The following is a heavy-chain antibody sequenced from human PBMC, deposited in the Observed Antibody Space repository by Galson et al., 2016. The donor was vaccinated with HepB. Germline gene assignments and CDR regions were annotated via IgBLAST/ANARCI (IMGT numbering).Heavy chain of an antibody. J-gene: IGHJ6*04. D-gene: IGHD1/OR15-1a*01. V-gene: IGHV3-9*01. CDR2: ISDSGGNI. CDR1: GFIFDGYA. CDR3: AKRGTAACTLHYYFALDC. Sequence: SLRLSCAASGFIFDGYAIPWVRQVPGKGLEWVSAISDSGGNIDYADSVKGRFTISRDNPKNSLYLQMNSLRPEDTALYYCAKRGTAACTLHYYFALDCCGNGTTVTVSS.